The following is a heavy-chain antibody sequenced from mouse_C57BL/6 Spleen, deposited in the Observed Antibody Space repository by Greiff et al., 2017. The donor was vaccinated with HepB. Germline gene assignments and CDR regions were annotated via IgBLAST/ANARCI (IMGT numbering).Heavy chain of an antibody. J-gene: IGHJ2*01. Sequence: VHVKQSVAELVRPGASVKLSCTASGFNIKNTYMHWVKQRPEQGLEWIGRIDPANGNTKYAPKFQGKATITADTSSNTAYLQLSSLTSEDAAVYYCARDGIYYGYDDFDYWGQGTTLTVSS. D-gene: IGHD2-2*01. CDR1: GFNIKNTY. CDR3: ARDGIYYGYDDFDY. V-gene: IGHV14-3*01. CDR2: IDPANGNT.